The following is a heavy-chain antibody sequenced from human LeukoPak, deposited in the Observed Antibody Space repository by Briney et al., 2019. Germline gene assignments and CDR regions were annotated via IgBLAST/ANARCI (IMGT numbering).Heavy chain of an antibody. V-gene: IGHV3-21*01. D-gene: IGHD5-12*01. Sequence: GGSLRLSCAASGFTFSSYSMNWVRQAPGKGLEWVSSISSSSYIYYADSVKCRFTISRDNGKNSLYLQMNSLRAEDTAVYYCARGLDRGGYNFDYWGQGTLVTVSS. CDR1: GFTFSSYS. J-gene: IGHJ4*02. CDR2: ISSSSYI. CDR3: ARGLDRGGYNFDY.